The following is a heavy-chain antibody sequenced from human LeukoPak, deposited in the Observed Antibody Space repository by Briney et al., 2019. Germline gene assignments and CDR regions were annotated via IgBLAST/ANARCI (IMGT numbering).Heavy chain of an antibody. D-gene: IGHD1-26*01. Sequence: GESLKISCKGSGYSITTYWIGWVRQAPGQRLEWMGRISGGSGDTKYSQKFQDRVTITRDTSASTAYMELSSLRSEDTAVYYCARIGWELPHTDYYFDYWGQGTLVTVSS. V-gene: IGHV1-3*01. CDR3: ARIGWELPHTDYYFDY. CDR2: ISGGSGDT. J-gene: IGHJ4*02. CDR1: GYSITTYW.